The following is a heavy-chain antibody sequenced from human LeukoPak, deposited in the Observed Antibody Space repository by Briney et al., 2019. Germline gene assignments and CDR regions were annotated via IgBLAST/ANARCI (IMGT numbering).Heavy chain of an antibody. J-gene: IGHJ5*02. CDR2: IKQDGSEK. Sequence: PGGSLRLSCAASGFTFSSYWMSWVRQAPGKGLEWVANIKQDGSEKHYVDSVKGRFTISRDNAKNSLYLQMNSLRAEDTAVYYCARDSSGYYSNWFDPWGQGTLVTVSS. CDR3: ARDSSGYYSNWFDP. D-gene: IGHD3-22*01. CDR1: GFTFSSYW. V-gene: IGHV3-7*01.